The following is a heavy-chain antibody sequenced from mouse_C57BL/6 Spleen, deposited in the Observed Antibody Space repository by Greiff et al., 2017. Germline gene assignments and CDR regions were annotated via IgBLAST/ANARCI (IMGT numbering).Heavy chain of an antibody. J-gene: IGHJ2*01. Sequence: EVQLQESGPGLVKPSQSLSLTCSVTGYSITSGYYWNWIRQFPGNKLEWMGYISYDGSNNYNPSLKNRISITRDTSKNQFVLKLNSVTTEDTATYYCARENYSFDDWGQGTTLTVAS. CDR2: ISYDGSN. V-gene: IGHV3-6*01. CDR3: ARENYSFDD. D-gene: IGHD2-12*01. CDR1: GYSITSGYY.